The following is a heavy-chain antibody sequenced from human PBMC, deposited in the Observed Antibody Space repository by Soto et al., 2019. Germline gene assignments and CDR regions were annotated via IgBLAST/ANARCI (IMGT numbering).Heavy chain of an antibody. Sequence: QVQLVQSGAEVKKPGSSVKVSCKASGGTFSSYAIRWVRQAPGQGLEWMGGIIPIFGPANYAQKFQGRVTITADESTSTAYMELSSLRSEDTAVYYCARDRARGWLQPGGYFDYWVQGTLVTVSS. CDR1: GGTFSSYA. CDR2: IIPIFGPA. V-gene: IGHV1-69*01. D-gene: IGHD5-12*01. CDR3: ARDRARGWLQPGGYFDY. J-gene: IGHJ4*02.